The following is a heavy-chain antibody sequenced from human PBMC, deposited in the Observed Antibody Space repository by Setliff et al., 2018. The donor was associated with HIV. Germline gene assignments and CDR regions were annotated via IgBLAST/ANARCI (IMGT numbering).Heavy chain of an antibody. CDR2: ISSSGSTT. J-gene: IGHJ4*02. CDR1: GFTLNSFG. Sequence: GASVKVSCAASGFTLNSFGMNWVRQAPGKGLECIAYISSSGSTTYYADSVQGRFTISRDIAENSLHLQMNSLRAEDTAVYYCARDASRSWYAFFDFWGQGSLVTVSS. V-gene: IGHV3-48*01. D-gene: IGHD6-13*01. CDR3: ARDASRSWYAFFDF.